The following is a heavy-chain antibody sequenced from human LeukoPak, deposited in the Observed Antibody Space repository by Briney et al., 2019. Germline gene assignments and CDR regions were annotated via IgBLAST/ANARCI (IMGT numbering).Heavy chain of an antibody. D-gene: IGHD3-22*01. V-gene: IGHV3-23*01. CDR1: GFTFSSYA. J-gene: IGHJ4*02. Sequence: GGSLRLSCAASGFTFSSYAMSWVRQAPGKGLEWVSAISGGGGSTYYADSVKGRFTISRDNSKNTLYLQVNSLRAEDTAVYYCAKYRGLRYYDDWGQGTLVTVSS. CDR2: ISGGGGST. CDR3: AKYRGLRYYDD.